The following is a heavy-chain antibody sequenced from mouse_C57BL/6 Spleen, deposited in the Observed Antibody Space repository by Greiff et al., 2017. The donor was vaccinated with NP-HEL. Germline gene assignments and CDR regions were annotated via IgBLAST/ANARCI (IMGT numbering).Heavy chain of an antibody. CDR3: ARWDYGSSYAYYAMDY. V-gene: IGHV1-9*01. CDR2: ILPGNGST. CDR1: GYTFTGYW. J-gene: IGHJ4*01. Sequence: QVQLKESGAELMKPGASVKLSCKASGYTFTGYWIEWVKQRPGHGLEWIGEILPGNGSTNYNAKFKGKATFTADTSSNTAYMQLSSLTTEDSAIYYCARWDYGSSYAYYAMDYWGQGTSVTVSS. D-gene: IGHD1-1*01.